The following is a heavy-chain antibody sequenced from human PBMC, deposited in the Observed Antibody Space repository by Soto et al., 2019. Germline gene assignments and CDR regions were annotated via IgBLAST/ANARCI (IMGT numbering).Heavy chain of an antibody. CDR2: ISSSGGST. CDR3: AKDHYSNPRGYYYGMDV. D-gene: IGHD4-4*01. CDR1: GFTFSSYA. Sequence: PGGSLRLSCAASGFTFSSYAMSWVRQAPGKGLEWVSAISSSGGSTYYADSVKGRFTISRDNSKNTLYLQMNSLRAEDTAVYYCAKDHYSNPRGYYYGMDVWGQGTTVTVSS. J-gene: IGHJ6*02. V-gene: IGHV3-23*01.